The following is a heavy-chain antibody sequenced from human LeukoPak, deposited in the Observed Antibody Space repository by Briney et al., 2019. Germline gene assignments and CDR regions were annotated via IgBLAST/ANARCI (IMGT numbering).Heavy chain of an antibody. D-gene: IGHD5-18*01. CDR2: ISSSGSTI. CDR1: GFAFRNYY. V-gene: IGHV3-11*04. Sequence: PGGSLRLSCAASGFAFRNYYMDWIRQAPGKGLEWVSYISSSGSTIYYADSVKGRFTISRDNAKNSLYLQMNSLRAEDTAVYYCARAGYSYGQGYYFDYWGQGTLVTVSS. CDR3: ARAGYSYGQGYYFDY. J-gene: IGHJ4*02.